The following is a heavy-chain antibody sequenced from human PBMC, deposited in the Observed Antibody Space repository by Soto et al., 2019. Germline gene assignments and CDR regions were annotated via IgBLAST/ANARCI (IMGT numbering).Heavy chain of an antibody. CDR2: IWYDGSNK. CDR3: AKDTSSASDWFDP. CDR1: GFTFSSYG. Sequence: PEGSLRLSCAASGFTFSSYGMHWVRQAPGKGLEWVAVIWYDGSNKYYADSVKGRFTISRDNSKNTLYLQMNSLRAEDTAVYYCAKDTSSASDWFDPWGQGTLVTVS. D-gene: IGHD3-10*01. V-gene: IGHV3-33*06. J-gene: IGHJ5*02.